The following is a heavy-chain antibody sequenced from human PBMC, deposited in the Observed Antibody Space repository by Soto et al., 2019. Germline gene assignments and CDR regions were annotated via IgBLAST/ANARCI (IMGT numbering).Heavy chain of an antibody. CDR2: IDPSDSYT. CDR3: ARLRNWNDLSPLGTLLEYFYYFDY. D-gene: IGHD1-1*01. CDR1: GYSFASYW. J-gene: IGHJ4*02. Sequence: PGESLKISCKGSGYSFASYWISWVRQMPGKGLEWMGRIDPSDSYTNYSPSFQGHVTISADKSISTAYLQWSSLKASDTAMYYCARLRNWNDLSPLGTLLEYFYYFDYWGQGTLVTVSS. V-gene: IGHV5-10-1*01.